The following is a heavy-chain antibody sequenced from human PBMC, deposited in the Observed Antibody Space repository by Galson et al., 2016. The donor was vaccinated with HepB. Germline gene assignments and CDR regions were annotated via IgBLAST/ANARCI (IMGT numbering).Heavy chain of an antibody. CDR1: GYTFSNYG. Sequence: SVKVSCKAFGYTFSNYGISWVRQAPGQGLEWIGWISGYNGNTNYAQSLQGRVTVTTDASTSTAYMELRSLSSDDTAVYYCARERDRGRFVGWSRPGFDPWGQGTLVTVSS. V-gene: IGHV1-18*01. CDR3: ARERDRGRFVGWSRPGFDP. J-gene: IGHJ5*02. CDR2: ISGYNGNT. D-gene: IGHD3-3*01.